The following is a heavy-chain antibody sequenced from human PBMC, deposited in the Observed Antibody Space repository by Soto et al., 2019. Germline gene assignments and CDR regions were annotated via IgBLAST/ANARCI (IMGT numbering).Heavy chain of an antibody. CDR1: GGSISRYY. CDR3: ARRYGGNLDY. Sequence: QVQLQESGPGLVKPSETLSLTCTVSGGSISRYYWSWIRQPPGKGLEWIGYIYYSGSTNYNPSLKRRVTISVDTSKNQFSLKLSSVTAADTAVYYCARRYGGNLDYWGQGTLVTVSS. CDR2: IYYSGST. J-gene: IGHJ4*02. V-gene: IGHV4-59*08. D-gene: IGHD1-26*01.